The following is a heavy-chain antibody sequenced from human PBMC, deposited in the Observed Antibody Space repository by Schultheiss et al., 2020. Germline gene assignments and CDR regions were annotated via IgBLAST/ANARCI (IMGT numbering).Heavy chain of an antibody. CDR2: INHSGST. CDR1: GGSFSDYY. D-gene: IGHD6-13*01. J-gene: IGHJ3*02. V-gene: IGHV4-34*09. CDR3: ARAKAAAGTWEYAFDI. Sequence: SQTLSLTCAVYGGSFSDYYWSWIRQPPGKGLEWIGEINHSGSTNYNPSLKSRVTISVDTSKNQFSLKLSSVTAADTAVYYCARAKAAAGTWEYAFDIWGQGTMVTVAS.